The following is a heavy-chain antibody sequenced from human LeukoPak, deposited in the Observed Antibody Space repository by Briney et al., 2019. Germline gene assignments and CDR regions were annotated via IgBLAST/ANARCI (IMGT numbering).Heavy chain of an antibody. CDR3: ATGVMTWVTTFDY. CDR1: AYTLTYLS. V-gene: IGHV1-24*01. D-gene: IGHD4-17*01. Sequence: ASVTVSFKFSAYTLTYLSMHWVRQAPGKGQEWMGGFDPEGDETISAQKLQCRVTMTEDTSTDTAYMELSSLRSEDTAVYYCATGVMTWVTTFDYWGQGTLVTVSS. J-gene: IGHJ4*02. CDR2: FDPEGDET.